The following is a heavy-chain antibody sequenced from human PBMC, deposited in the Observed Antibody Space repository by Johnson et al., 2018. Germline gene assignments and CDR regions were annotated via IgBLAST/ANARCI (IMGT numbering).Heavy chain of an antibody. Sequence: QVQLVESGGGVVQPGRSLRLSCAASGFTFSSYGMHWVRQAPGKGLEWEAVISYDGTNKYSADSVKGRFTISRDNSKNTLYLQMNSLRAEDTAVYYCAKTGRSYRYYYYMDVWGKGTTVTVSS. D-gene: IGHD3-10*01. CDR2: ISYDGTNK. CDR1: GFTFSSYG. V-gene: IGHV3-30*18. CDR3: AKTGRSYRYYYYMDV. J-gene: IGHJ6*03.